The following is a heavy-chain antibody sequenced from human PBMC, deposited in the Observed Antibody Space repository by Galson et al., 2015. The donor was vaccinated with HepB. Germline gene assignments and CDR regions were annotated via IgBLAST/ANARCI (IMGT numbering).Heavy chain of an antibody. J-gene: IGHJ6*03. CDR1: GYTFTSYY. Sequence: SVKVSCKASGYTFTSYYMHWVRQAPGQGLEWMGIINPSGGSTSYAQKFQGRVTMTRDTSTSTVYMELSSLRSEDTAVYYCARGVLRFGEFSHMDVWGKGTTVTVSS. V-gene: IGHV1-46*01. CDR3: ARGVLRFGEFSHMDV. CDR2: INPSGGST. D-gene: IGHD3-10*01.